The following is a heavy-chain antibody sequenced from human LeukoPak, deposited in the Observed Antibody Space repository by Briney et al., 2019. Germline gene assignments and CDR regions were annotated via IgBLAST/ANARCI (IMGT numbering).Heavy chain of an antibody. CDR2: IYYSGST. Sequence: SETLSLTCTVSGGSISSSSYYWGWIRQPPGKGLEWIGSIYYSGSTNYNPSLKSRVTISVDTSKNQFSLKLSSVTAADTAVYYCARVHGDYGRDAFDIWGQGTMVTVSS. D-gene: IGHD4-17*01. CDR1: GGSISSSSYY. V-gene: IGHV4-39*07. CDR3: ARVHGDYGRDAFDI. J-gene: IGHJ3*02.